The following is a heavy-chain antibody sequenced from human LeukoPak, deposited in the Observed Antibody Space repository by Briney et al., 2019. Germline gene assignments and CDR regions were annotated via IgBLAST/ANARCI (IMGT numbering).Heavy chain of an antibody. CDR3: ARLGSSWSSDY. D-gene: IGHD6-13*01. CDR1: GFTFSNYA. V-gene: IGHV3-23*01. CDR2: ITASGGGP. J-gene: IGHJ4*02. Sequence: GGSLRLSCAASGFTFSNYAMSWVRQAPGKGLEWVSGITASGGGPSSADSVKGRFTISRDDSRNTLYLQMNGLRAEDTAVYYCARLGSSWSSDYWGQGTLVTVSS.